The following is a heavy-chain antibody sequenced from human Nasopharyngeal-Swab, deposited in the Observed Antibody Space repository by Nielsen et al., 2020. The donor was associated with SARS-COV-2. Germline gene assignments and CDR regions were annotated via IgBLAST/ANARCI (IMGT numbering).Heavy chain of an antibody. D-gene: IGHD3-3*01. CDR1: GFTFSSYL. Sequence: GESLKISCAASGFTFSSYLMSWVRQAPGKGLEWVANIKQDGSEKYYVDPVKGRFTISRDNAKNSLYLQMNSLRAEDTAVYYCARDHPTYYDFWSGYYTTDSDWYCDLWGRGTLVTVSS. CDR2: IKQDGSEK. CDR3: ARDHPTYYDFWSGYYTTDSDWYCDL. J-gene: IGHJ2*01. V-gene: IGHV3-7*01.